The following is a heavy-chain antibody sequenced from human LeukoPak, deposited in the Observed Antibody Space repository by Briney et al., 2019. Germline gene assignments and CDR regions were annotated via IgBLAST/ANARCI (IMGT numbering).Heavy chain of an antibody. V-gene: IGHV4-34*01. CDR2: INHSGST. CDR3: ARNSAYGSGSCGPSY. Sequence: SETLSLTCAVYGGSFSGYYWSWIRQSPGKGLEWIGEINHSGSTNYNPSLKSRVTISVDTSKNQFSLKLSSVTAADTAVYYCARNSAYGSGSCGPSYWGQGTLVTVSS. CDR1: GGSFSGYY. J-gene: IGHJ4*02. D-gene: IGHD3-10*01.